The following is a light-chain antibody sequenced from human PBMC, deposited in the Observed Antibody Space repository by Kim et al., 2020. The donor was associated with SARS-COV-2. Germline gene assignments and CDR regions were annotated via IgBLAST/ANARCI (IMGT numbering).Light chain of an antibody. J-gene: IGKJ1*01. CDR3: QQYHTLST. CDR1: QTVDIW. CDR2: KAV. V-gene: IGKV1-5*03. Sequence: ASIGETVPISCRASQTVDIWLAWYQQMPGQAPKLLIHKAVDLQSGVPSRFSGSGSGTEFALTISSLQPTDFATYYCQQYHTLSTFGQGTKVDIK.